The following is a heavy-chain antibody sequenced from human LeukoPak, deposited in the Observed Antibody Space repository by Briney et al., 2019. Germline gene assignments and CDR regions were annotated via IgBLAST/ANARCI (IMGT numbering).Heavy chain of an antibody. J-gene: IGHJ6*02. CDR1: GFTFSSYW. CDR3: ARGGGLDV. Sequence: GGSLRLSCAASGFTFSSYWMNWARQAPGKGLEWVASINHNGNVNYYVDSMKGRFTISRDNAKNSLYLQMSNLRAEDTAVYFCARGGGLDVWDQGATVTVSS. CDR2: INHNGNVN. V-gene: IGHV3-7*03. D-gene: IGHD3-16*01.